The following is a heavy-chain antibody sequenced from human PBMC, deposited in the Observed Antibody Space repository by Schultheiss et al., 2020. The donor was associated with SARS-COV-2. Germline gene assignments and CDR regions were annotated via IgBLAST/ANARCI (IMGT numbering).Heavy chain of an antibody. CDR2: INHSGST. CDR1: GGSFSGYY. D-gene: IGHD3-16*01. CDR3: ARLALREVDY. V-gene: IGHV4-34*01. Sequence: SETLSLTCAVYGGSFSGYYWSWIRQPPGKGLEWIGEINHSGSTNYNPSLKSRVTISVDTSKNQFSLKLSSVTAADTAVYYCARLALREVDYWGQGTLVTVSS. J-gene: IGHJ4*02.